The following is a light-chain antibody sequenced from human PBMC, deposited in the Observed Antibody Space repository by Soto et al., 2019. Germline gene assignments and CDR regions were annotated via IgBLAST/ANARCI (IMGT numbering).Light chain of an antibody. J-gene: IGKJ1*01. Sequence: DIVLTQSTGTLSLSPGERATLSCRASQSVSSYLAWYQQKPGQAPRLLIYGASSRATGIPDRFSGGGSGTDFTLTISRLEPEDFAVYYCQQYGSSSRTFGQGTKVEVK. CDR1: QSVSSY. CDR3: QQYGSSSRT. V-gene: IGKV3-20*01. CDR2: GAS.